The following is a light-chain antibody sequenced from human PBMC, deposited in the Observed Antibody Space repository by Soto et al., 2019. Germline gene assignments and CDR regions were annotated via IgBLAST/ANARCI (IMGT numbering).Light chain of an antibody. CDR1: QSLNTN. CDR3: QQYGSSGT. J-gene: IGKJ1*01. V-gene: IGKV3-20*01. Sequence: TQSPATLSVSPGERVTLSCRASQSLNTNLAWYQQKPGQAPRLLIYGASNRATGIPDRFSGSGSGTDFTLTISRLEPEDFAVYYCQQYGSSGTFGQGTKVDIK. CDR2: GAS.